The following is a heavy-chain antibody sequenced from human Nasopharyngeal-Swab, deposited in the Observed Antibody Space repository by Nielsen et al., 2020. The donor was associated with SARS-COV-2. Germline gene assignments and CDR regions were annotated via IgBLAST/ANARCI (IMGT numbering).Heavy chain of an antibody. CDR1: GGSFSGYY. CDR2: INHSGST. D-gene: IGHD3-10*01. V-gene: IGHV4-34*01. CDR3: ARGPVDVLLWFGELFHSHGMDV. Sequence: SETLSLTCAVYGGSFSGYYWSWIRQPPGKGLVWIGEINHSGSTNYNPSLKSRVTISVDTSKNQFSLKLSSVTAADTAVYYCARGPVDVLLWFGELFHSHGMDVWGQGTTVTVSS. J-gene: IGHJ6*02.